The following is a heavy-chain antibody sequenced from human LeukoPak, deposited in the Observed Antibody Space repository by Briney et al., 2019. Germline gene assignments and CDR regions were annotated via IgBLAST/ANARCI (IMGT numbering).Heavy chain of an antibody. J-gene: IGHJ5*02. CDR1: GFSFGGYA. CDR2: ISWNSGDI. CDR3: VRGKGWLDP. V-gene: IGHV3-9*01. Sequence: PGGSLRLSCAASGFSFGGYALHWVRQAPGKGLEWVASISWNSGDIVHADSVKGRFTISRDNAKNSVYLQMNSLRAEDTAVYYCVRGKGWLDPWGQGILVTVSS.